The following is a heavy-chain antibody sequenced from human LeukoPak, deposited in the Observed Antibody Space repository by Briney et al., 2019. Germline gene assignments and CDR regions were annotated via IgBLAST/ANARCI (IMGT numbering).Heavy chain of an antibody. Sequence: SGTLSLTCAVSGGSISSSNLWSWVRQPPGKGLEWLGEIYHSGSTNYNPSLKSRVTISVDTSKNQFSLKLSSVTAADTAVYYCARGWWELLKVEGYYYYYMDVWGKGTTVTISS. V-gene: IGHV4-4*02. D-gene: IGHD1-26*01. CDR3: ARGWWELLKVEGYYYYYMDV. J-gene: IGHJ6*03. CDR1: GGSISSSNL. CDR2: IYHSGST.